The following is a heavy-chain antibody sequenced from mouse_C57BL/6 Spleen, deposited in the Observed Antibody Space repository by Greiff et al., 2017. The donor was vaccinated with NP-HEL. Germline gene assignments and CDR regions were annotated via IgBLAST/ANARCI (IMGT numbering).Heavy chain of an antibody. Sequence: VQLQESGAGLVRPGPSVKMSCTASGYTFTNYWIGWAQQRPGHGLEWIGDIYTGGGYTNYNEQFTGKATLTADKSSSTAYMKLSSLTSEDSSIYYCTRFWDCGRSFDYWGKGTTLTVSS. V-gene: IGHV1-63*01. D-gene: IGHD1-1*01. CDR1: GYTFTNYW. CDR3: TRFWDCGRSFDY. CDR2: IYTGGGYT. J-gene: IGHJ2*01.